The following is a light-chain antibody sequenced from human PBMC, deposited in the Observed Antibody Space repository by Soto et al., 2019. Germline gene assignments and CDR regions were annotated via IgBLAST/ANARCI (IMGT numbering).Light chain of an antibody. CDR3: FSHRSGDSQG. Sequence: QSVLTQPASVSGSPGQSITISCTGTSSDIGAYNYVSWYQQYPGKAPKLMIYGVTNRPSGVSNRFSGSKTGNTASLTISGLQAEDEADYYCFSHRSGDSQGFGTGTKVTGL. CDR2: GVT. J-gene: IGLJ1*01. CDR1: SSDIGAYNY. V-gene: IGLV2-14*01.